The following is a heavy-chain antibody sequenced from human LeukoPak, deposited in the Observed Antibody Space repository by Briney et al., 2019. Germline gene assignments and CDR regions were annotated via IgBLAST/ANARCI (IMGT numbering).Heavy chain of an antibody. CDR2: IAYDGSRA. Sequence: GGSLRLSCAGSGFTFGGYGMYWFRQTPGKGLEWVAVIAYDGSRAFYADSVKGRFTISRDNSKNTMSVQMDDLRAEDTAVYYCTRYNNDHFDYWGQGTLVTVSS. CDR1: GFTFGGYG. J-gene: IGHJ4*02. CDR3: TRYNNDHFDY. V-gene: IGHV3-33*01. D-gene: IGHD1-14*01.